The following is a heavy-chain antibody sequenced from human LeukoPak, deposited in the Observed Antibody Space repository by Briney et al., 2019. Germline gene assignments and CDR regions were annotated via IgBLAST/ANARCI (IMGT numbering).Heavy chain of an antibody. V-gene: IGHV3-33*01. CDR2: IWYDGSNK. CDR3: ARLGSSWSFDY. D-gene: IGHD6-13*01. J-gene: IGHJ4*02. Sequence: GGSLRLSCAASEFTFSSFGIYWVRQAPGKGLEWVAVIWYDGSNKYYADSVKGRFTISRDNSQNTLYLQMNSLRAEDTAVYYCARLGSSWSFDYWGQGTLVTVSS. CDR1: EFTFSSFG.